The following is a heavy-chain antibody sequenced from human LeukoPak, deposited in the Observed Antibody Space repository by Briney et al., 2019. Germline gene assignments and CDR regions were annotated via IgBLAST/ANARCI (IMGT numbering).Heavy chain of an antibody. D-gene: IGHD3-10*01. V-gene: IGHV3-7*01. Sequence: GGSLRLSCAASGFNFDIYWMSWVRQAPGKGLEWVANIKQDGSDNYRVDSVRGRFTISRDNGNNILYLQMNSLRAEDTAVYYCAKDRGTIVQGAYYYYYGMDVWGQGTTVTVSS. J-gene: IGHJ6*02. CDR1: GFNFDIYW. CDR2: IKQDGSDN. CDR3: AKDRGTIVQGAYYYYYGMDV.